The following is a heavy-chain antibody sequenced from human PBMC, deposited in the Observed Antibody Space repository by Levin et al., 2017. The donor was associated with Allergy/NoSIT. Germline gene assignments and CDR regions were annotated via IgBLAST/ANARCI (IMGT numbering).Heavy chain of an antibody. V-gene: IGHV1-69*13. CDR1: GGTFSSYA. CDR3: ARGYSSRRELYYYYMDV. CDR2: IIPIFGTA. J-gene: IGHJ6*03. Sequence: SVKVSCKASGGTFSSYAISWVRQAPGQGLEWMGGIIPIFGTANYAQKFQGRVTITADESTSTAYMELSSLRSEDTAVYYCARGYSSRRELYYYYMDVWGKGTTVTVSS. D-gene: IGHD6-13*01.